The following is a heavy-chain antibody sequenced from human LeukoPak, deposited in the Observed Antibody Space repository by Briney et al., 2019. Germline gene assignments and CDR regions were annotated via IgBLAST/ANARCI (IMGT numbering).Heavy chain of an antibody. V-gene: IGHV4-34*01. J-gene: IGHJ4*02. Sequence: RTSETLSLTCAVYGGSFSGYYWSWIRQPPGKGLEWIGEINHSGSTNYNPSLKSRVTISVDTSKNQFSLKLGSVTAADTAVYYCAGHDGWFGESYIDYWGQGTLVTVSS. D-gene: IGHD3-10*01. CDR2: INHSGST. CDR3: AGHDGWFGESYIDY. CDR1: GGSFSGYY.